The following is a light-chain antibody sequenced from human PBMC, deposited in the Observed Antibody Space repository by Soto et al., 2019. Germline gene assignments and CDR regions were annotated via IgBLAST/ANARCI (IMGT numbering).Light chain of an antibody. CDR3: KSYTRTTVPWV. V-gene: IGLV2-14*03. J-gene: IGLJ3*02. CDR2: DVS. Sequence: QSALTQPASVSGSPGQSITISCTGTSSDIGSYNYVSWYQQHPGKAPKLIIYDVSDRPSGVSTRFSGSKSGNTASLTISGLQAEDEADYYCKSYTRTTVPWVFGGGTKLTVL. CDR1: SSDIGSYNY.